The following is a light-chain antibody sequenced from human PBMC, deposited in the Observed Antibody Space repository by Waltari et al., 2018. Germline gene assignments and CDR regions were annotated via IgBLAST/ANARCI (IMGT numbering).Light chain of an antibody. V-gene: IGKV1-39*01. J-gene: IGKJ4*01. CDR3: QQSYSTPGLT. CDR1: QSISSY. Sequence: DIQMTQSPSSLSVSVGDRVTITCRASQSISSYLNWYQQKPGKAPKLLIYAASSLQSGVPSRLSGSGSGTDFTLTISSLQPEDFATYYCQQSYSTPGLTFGGGTKVEIK. CDR2: AAS.